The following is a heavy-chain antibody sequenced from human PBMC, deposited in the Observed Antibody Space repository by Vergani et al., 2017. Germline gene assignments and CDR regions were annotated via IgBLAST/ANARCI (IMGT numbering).Heavy chain of an antibody. CDR1: GGSISSGGYY. D-gene: IGHD6-19*01. CDR3: ARVDSSGWYDSFDI. V-gene: IGHV4-31*03. J-gene: IGHJ3*02. CDR2: IYYSGST. Sequence: QVQLQESGPGLVKPSQTLSLTCTVSGGSISSGGYYWSWIPQHPGKGLEWIGYIYYSGSTYYNPSLKSRVTISVDTSKNQFSLKLSSVTAADTAVYYCARVDSSGWYDSFDIWGQGTMVTVSS.